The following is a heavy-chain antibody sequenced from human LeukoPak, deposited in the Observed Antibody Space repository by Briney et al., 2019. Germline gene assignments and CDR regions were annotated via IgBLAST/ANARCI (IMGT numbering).Heavy chain of an antibody. J-gene: IGHJ3*02. CDR1: GFTFSSYA. Sequence: GGSLRLSRAASGFTFSSYAMSGVGQAPGKELEWVSAISGSGGSTYYADSVKGRFTISRDNFKNTLYLQMNSLRAEDTAVYYCAKVGDDFWSGLGAFDIWGQGTTVTVSS. V-gene: IGHV3-23*01. CDR2: ISGSGGST. CDR3: AKVGDDFWSGLGAFDI. D-gene: IGHD3-3*01.